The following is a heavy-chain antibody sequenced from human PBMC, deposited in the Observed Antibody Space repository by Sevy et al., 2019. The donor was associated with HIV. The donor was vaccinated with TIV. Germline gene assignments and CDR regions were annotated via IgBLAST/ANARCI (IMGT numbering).Heavy chain of an antibody. Sequence: GESLKISCAASGFTFSSYSMNWVRQAPGKGLEWVSSISGISNYIYYADSMKGRFTVSRDNARNSLYLQMNSLRAEDTAVYYCVRNNCSITNCYMGDVFDIWGQGTMVTVSS. J-gene: IGHJ3*02. D-gene: IGHD2-2*02. V-gene: IGHV3-21*01. CDR2: ISGISNYI. CDR1: GFTFSSYS. CDR3: VRNNCSITNCYMGDVFDI.